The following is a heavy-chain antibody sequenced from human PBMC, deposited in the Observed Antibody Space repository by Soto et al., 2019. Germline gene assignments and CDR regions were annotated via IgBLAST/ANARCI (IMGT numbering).Heavy chain of an antibody. D-gene: IGHD3-16*01. Sequence: QVQLVESGGGLVEPGGSLRLSCAASGFSVGANYMTWIRQAPGKGLEWLAYSSSSGGYTNYADSVKGRFTISRDNAKNSLYLQMDSLSAEDAAVYFCARSSGRRPVFTFDYGLDVWGEWTTVTVSS. V-gene: IGHV3-11*06. J-gene: IGHJ6*04. CDR2: SSSSGGYT. CDR3: ARSSGRRPVFTFDYGLDV. CDR1: GFSVGANY.